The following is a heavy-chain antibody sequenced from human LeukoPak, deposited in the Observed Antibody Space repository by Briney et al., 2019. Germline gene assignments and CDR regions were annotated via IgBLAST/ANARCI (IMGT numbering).Heavy chain of an antibody. Sequence: KPSETLSLTCAVYGRSFSGYYWSWIRQPPGKGLEWVGEINHSGSTNYNPSLKSRVTISVDTSKNQFSLKLSSVTAADTAVYYCARGITMVRSTQYYMDVWGKGTTVTISS. D-gene: IGHD3-10*01. V-gene: IGHV4-34*01. CDR1: GRSFSGYY. J-gene: IGHJ6*03. CDR2: INHSGST. CDR3: ARGITMVRSTQYYMDV.